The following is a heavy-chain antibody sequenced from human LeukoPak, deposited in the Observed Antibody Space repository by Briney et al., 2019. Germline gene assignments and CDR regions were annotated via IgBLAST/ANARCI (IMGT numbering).Heavy chain of an antibody. J-gene: IGHJ4*02. V-gene: IGHV3-23*01. CDR2: ISGSAGST. Sequence: GGSLRLSCAASGFTFSSYAMSWVRQAPGKGLEWVSAISGSAGSTHYADSVKGRFTISRDNSKNTLYLQMNGLRAEDTAVYYCARAGFRIAXAGGDYWGQGTLVTVSS. CDR3: ARAGFRIAXAGGDY. D-gene: IGHD6-19*01. CDR1: GFTFSSYA.